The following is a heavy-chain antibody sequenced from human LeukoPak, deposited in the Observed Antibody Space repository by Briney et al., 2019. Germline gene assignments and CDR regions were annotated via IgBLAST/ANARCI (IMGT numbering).Heavy chain of an antibody. CDR2: ISAGGVGT. J-gene: IGHJ4*02. V-gene: IGHV3-23*01. Sequence: GGSLRLSCAASGFTFSSYAMSWVRQAPGKGLEWVSAISAGGVGTYYADSVRGRFTISRDNSKNTLYLQMNSLRAEDTAVYHCAKGACTNGICWFDYWGQGTLVTVSS. D-gene: IGHD2-8*01. CDR3: AKGACTNGICWFDY. CDR1: GFTFSSYA.